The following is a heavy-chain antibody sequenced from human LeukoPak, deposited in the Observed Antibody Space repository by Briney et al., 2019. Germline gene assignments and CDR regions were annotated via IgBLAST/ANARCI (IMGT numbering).Heavy chain of an antibody. CDR3: ATLMTTATY. D-gene: IGHD4-17*01. V-gene: IGHV4-59*08. CDR1: GGSISSYY. CDR2: ISDSGNT. Sequence: SETLSLTCTVSGGSISSYYWSWIRQPPGKGLEWIGYISDSGNTNYNPSLKSRVTISVDTSKIQFSLKLSSVTAADTAVYYCATLMTTATYWGQGTLVTVSS. J-gene: IGHJ4*02.